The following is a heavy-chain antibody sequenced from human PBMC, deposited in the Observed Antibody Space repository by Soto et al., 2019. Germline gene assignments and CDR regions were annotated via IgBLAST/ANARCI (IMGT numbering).Heavy chain of an antibody. CDR2: IYYSGST. CDR1: GGSISSSSYY. Sequence: SETLSLTCTVSGGSISSSSYYWGWIRQPPGKGLEWIGSIYYSGSTYYNPSLKSRVTISVDTSKNQFSLKLSSVTAADTAVYYCARLSITMIVVVITSYYFDYWGQGTLVTVSS. CDR3: ARLSITMIVVVITSYYFDY. D-gene: IGHD3-22*01. V-gene: IGHV4-39*01. J-gene: IGHJ4*02.